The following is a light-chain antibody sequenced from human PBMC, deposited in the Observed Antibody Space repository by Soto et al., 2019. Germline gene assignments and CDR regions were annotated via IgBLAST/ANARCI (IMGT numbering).Light chain of an antibody. Sequence: EIVLTQSPATLSLSPGERATLSCRAGQSVSSYLAWYQQKPGQAPRLLMYEASNRATGIPARFSGGGSGTDFTLTISSLEPEDFAVYYCQQSSDWPWTLGQGTKVDIK. J-gene: IGKJ1*01. CDR3: QQSSDWPWT. CDR2: EAS. V-gene: IGKV3-11*01. CDR1: QSVSSY.